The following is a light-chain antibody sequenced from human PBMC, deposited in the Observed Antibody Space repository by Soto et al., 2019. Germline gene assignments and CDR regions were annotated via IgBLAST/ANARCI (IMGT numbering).Light chain of an antibody. V-gene: IGKV1-5*03. CDR1: QTSSSW. Sequence: DIQMTQSPSTLSDSLLESVTVTCRGSQTSSSWLAWYQQKPGKAPKLLIYKASTLKSGVPSRFSGSGSGTEFTLTISSLQPDDFATYYCQHYDSYSKAFGQGTKVDIK. J-gene: IGKJ1*01. CDR2: KAS. CDR3: QHYDSYSKA.